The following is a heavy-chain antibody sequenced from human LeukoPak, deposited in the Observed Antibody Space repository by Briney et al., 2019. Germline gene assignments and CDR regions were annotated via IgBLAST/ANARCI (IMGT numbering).Heavy chain of an antibody. CDR1: GYTFTNYD. CDR3: ARAALDYDSSGYYYWDFDY. D-gene: IGHD3-22*01. CDR2: IIPYLCIE. V-gene: IGHV1-69*10. J-gene: IGHJ4*02. Sequence: SVKVSCKASGYTFTNYDIHWVRQATGQGLEWMGLIIPYLCIENYAQTFQGRVTITADKSTSTAYMELGSLRSEDTAVYCCARAALDYDSSGYYYWDFDYWGQGTLVTVSS.